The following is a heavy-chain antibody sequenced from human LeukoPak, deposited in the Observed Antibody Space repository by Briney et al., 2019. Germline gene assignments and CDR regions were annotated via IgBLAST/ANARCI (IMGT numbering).Heavy chain of an antibody. D-gene: IGHD2-2*01. Sequence: GGSLRLSCAASGFSFNTYAMSWVRQAPGKGLEWVSGVSGSGGSTYYADSVSGRFTISRDNSKNTLYLQMNSLRAEDTAVYYCARRYCSTCPTGHAFDLWGQGTMVTVSS. V-gene: IGHV3-23*01. CDR2: VSGSGGST. CDR1: GFSFNTYA. CDR3: ARRYCSTCPTGHAFDL. J-gene: IGHJ3*01.